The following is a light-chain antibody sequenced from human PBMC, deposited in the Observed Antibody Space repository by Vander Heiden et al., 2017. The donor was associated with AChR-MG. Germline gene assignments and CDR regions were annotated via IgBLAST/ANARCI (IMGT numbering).Light chain of an antibody. CDR1: QSLSNSY. J-gene: IGKJ2*01. CDR2: GAY. CDR3: QQSGLS. Sequence: EPAFTQSPATLSLSPGERATLPCRASQSLSNSYLAGYQQKPGQAPRLRIYGAYNRATGIPDRFSGSGSGTDFTLSISRLEPEDFAVYYCQQSGLSFGQGTKLEIK. V-gene: IGKV3-20*01.